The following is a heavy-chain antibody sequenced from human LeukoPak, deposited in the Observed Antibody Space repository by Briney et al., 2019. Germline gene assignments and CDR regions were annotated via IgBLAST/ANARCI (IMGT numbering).Heavy chain of an antibody. CDR3: AKFLPTHIVVANYYFDY. CDR1: GFTFSSYS. D-gene: IGHD2-21*01. Sequence: PGGSLRLSCAASGFTFSSYSMNWVRQAPGKGLEWVSAISGSGGSTYYADSVKGRFTISRDNSKNTLYLQMNNLRAEDTAVYYCAKFLPTHIVVANYYFDYWGQGTLVTVSS. J-gene: IGHJ4*02. CDR2: ISGSGGST. V-gene: IGHV3-23*01.